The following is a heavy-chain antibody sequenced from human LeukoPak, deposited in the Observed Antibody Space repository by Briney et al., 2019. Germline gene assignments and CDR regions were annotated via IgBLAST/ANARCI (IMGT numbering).Heavy chain of an antibody. CDR1: GFTFSSYG. V-gene: IGHV3-30*18. CDR3: AKDKSGEFDY. J-gene: IGHJ4*02. CDR2: ISYDGSNK. Sequence: GGSLRLSCAASGFTFSSYGMHWVRQAPGKGLEWVAVISYDGSNKYYADSVKGRFTISRDNSKNTLYPQMNSLRAEDTAVYYCAKDKSGEFDYWGQGTLVTVSS. D-gene: IGHD1-26*01.